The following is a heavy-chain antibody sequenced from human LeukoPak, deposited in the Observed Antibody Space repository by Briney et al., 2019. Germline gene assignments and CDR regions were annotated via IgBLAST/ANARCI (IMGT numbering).Heavy chain of an antibody. V-gene: IGHV3-23*01. Sequence: PGGSLRLSCAASGFTFSNYAMTWVRQAPGKGLEWVSAISGSGGSTSSADSVKGRFTISRDNPKNTLYLQMNSLRAEDTAVYYCAKRDSSGSLPRLFDYWGQGTLATVSS. CDR1: GFTFSNYA. J-gene: IGHJ4*02. CDR2: ISGSGGST. D-gene: IGHD6-19*01. CDR3: AKRDSSGSLPRLFDY.